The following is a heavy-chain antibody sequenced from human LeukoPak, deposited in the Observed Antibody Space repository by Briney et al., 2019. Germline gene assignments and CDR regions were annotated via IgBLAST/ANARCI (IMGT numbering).Heavy chain of an antibody. D-gene: IGHD4-23*01. Sequence: PSETLSLTCTVSGGSISSYYWSWIRQPPGKGLEWIGYIYYSGSTNYNPSLKSRVTISVDTSKNQFSLKLSSVTAADTAVYYCARDGAEPLTPTFDYWGQGTLVTVSS. CDR2: IYYSGST. CDR3: ARDGAEPLTPTFDY. CDR1: GGSISSYY. V-gene: IGHV4-59*12. J-gene: IGHJ4*02.